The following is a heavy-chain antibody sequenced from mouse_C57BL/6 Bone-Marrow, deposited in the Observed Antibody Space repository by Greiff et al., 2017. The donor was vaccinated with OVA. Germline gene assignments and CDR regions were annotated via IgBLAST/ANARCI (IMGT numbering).Heavy chain of an antibody. CDR1: GYTFTSYW. D-gene: IGHD1-1*02. V-gene: IGHV1-69*01. CDR3: AILSPFDY. Sequence: VKLQQPGAELVMPGASVKLSCKASGYTFTSYWMHWVKQRPGQGLEWIGEIDPSDSYTNYNQKFKGKSTLTVDKSSSTAYMQLSSLTSEDSAVYYCAILSPFDYWGQGTTLTVSS. J-gene: IGHJ2*01. CDR2: IDPSDSYT.